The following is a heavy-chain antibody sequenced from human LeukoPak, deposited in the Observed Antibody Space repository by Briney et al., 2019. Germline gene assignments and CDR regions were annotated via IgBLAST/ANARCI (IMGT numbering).Heavy chain of an antibody. J-gene: IGHJ4*02. D-gene: IGHD3-22*01. CDR2: IIPIFGTA. CDR1: GYTFTGYY. Sequence: ASVKVSCKASGYTFTGYYMHWVRQAPGQGLEWMERIIPIFGTANYAQKFQGRVTITTDESTSTAYMELSSLRSEDTAVYYCARSYDSSGYYPSFDYWGQGTLVTVSS. CDR3: ARSYDSSGYYPSFDY. V-gene: IGHV1-69*05.